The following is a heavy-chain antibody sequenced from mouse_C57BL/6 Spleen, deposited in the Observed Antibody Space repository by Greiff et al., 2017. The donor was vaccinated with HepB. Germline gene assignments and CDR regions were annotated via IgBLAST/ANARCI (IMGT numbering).Heavy chain of an antibody. Sequence: QVQLQQPGAELVKPGASVKLSCKASGYTFTSYWMQWVKQRPGQGLEWIGEIGPSDSYTNYNQKFKGKATLTVDTSSSTAYMQLSSLTSEDSAVYYCATMVTTRGFAYWGQGTLVTVSA. CDR3: ATMVTTRGFAY. V-gene: IGHV1-50*01. CDR2: IGPSDSYT. J-gene: IGHJ3*01. D-gene: IGHD2-2*01. CDR1: GYTFTSYW.